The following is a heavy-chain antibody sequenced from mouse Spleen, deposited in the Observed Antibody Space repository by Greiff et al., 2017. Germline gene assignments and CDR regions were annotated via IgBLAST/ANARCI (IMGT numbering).Heavy chain of an antibody. CDR1: GFAFSSYD. J-gene: IGHJ3*01. Sequence: EVHLVESGGGLVKPGGSLKLSCAASGFAFSSYDMSWVRQTPEKRLEWVAYISSGGGSTCYPDTVKGRFTISRDNAKNTLYLQRSRLKAEDTAMYNCAKGEGNPFAYWGQGTLVTVSA. CDR3: AKGEGNPFAY. CDR2: ISSGGGST. V-gene: IGHV5-12-1*01. D-gene: IGHD2-1*01.